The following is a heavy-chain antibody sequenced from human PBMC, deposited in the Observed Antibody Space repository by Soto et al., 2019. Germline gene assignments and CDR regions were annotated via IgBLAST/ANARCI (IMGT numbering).Heavy chain of an antibody. Sequence: GGSLRLSCAASGFTFSSYSMSWVRQATGKGLEWVSSISSSSSYIYYADSVKGRFTISRDNAKNSLYLQMNSLRAEDTAVYYCARAPPNYYDSSGYYCVYYFDYWGQGTLVTVSS. CDR2: ISSSSSYI. D-gene: IGHD3-22*01. CDR3: ARAPPNYYDSSGYYCVYYFDY. V-gene: IGHV3-21*01. CDR1: GFTFSSYS. J-gene: IGHJ4*02.